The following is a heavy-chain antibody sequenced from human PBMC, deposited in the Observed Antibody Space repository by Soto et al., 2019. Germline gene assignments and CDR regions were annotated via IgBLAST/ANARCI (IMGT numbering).Heavy chain of an antibody. CDR1: GFPFTSYG. J-gene: IGHJ4*02. Sequence: QVQLVESGGGVVQPGRSLRLSCAASGFPFTSYGMHWFREGPDKGLEWVAIISYDGSDKYYADSVKGRFTISRDNSKNTLYLQMNSLRPEDTALYYCVGGQYYFDYRGQGTLVIVS. D-gene: IGHD3-10*01. CDR2: ISYDGSDK. V-gene: IGHV3-30*03. CDR3: VGGQYYFDY.